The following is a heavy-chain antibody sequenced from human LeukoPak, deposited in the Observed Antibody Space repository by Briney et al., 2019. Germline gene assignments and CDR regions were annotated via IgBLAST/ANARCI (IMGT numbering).Heavy chain of an antibody. J-gene: IGHJ4*02. V-gene: IGHV3-30-3*01. D-gene: IGHD2-15*01. CDR1: GFTFNSYA. Sequence: GGSLRLSCVASGFTFNSYAIHWVRQAPGKGLEWVAFISYDGIIKYYADSVKGRFTISRDNSKNTVYLQMNSLRTEDTAVYYCARDLSTYYCIDYWGQGTLVTVSS. CDR2: ISYDGIIK. CDR3: ARDLSTYYCIDY.